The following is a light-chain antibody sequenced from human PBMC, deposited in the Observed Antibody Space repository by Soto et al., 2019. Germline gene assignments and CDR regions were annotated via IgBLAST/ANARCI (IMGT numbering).Light chain of an antibody. CDR1: SSDVGGYNY. CDR2: EVT. CDR3: SSYAGSYNLV. J-gene: IGLJ3*02. Sequence: QSVLTQPPSASGSPGQSVTISCTGTSSDVGGYNYVSWYQQHPGKAPKLMIYEVTQRPSGVPDRFSGSKSGNTASLTVSGLQAEDEAVYYCSSYAGSYNLVFGGGTKLT. V-gene: IGLV2-8*01.